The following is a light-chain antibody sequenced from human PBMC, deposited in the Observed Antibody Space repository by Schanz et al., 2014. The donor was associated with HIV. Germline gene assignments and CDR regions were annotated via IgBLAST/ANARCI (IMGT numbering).Light chain of an antibody. J-gene: IGLJ2*01. V-gene: IGLV2-14*03. CDR2: DVS. CDR1: SSDIGAYNL. CDR3: SSYTSSNTLL. Sequence: QSALTQPASVSGSPGQSITISCTGTSSDIGAYNLISWYQQHPGKAPKLIIYDVSNRPSGVSNRFSGSKSGNTASLTISGLQAEDEADYYCSSYTSSNTLLFGGGTKLTVL.